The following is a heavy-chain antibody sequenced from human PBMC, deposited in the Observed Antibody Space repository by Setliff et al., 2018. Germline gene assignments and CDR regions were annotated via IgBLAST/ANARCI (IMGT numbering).Heavy chain of an antibody. CDR3: ARAQVVFAISAPAWYFEI. Sequence: SETLSLTCAVYGDSFSDYYWSWIRQPPGQGLEWIEEINHRGSTNYSPSLRSRVTMSVDSSKKQLSLKLTTVTAADTAVYYCARAQVVFAISAPAWYFEIWGRGTQVTVSS. V-gene: IGHV4-34*01. CDR2: INHRGST. J-gene: IGHJ2*01. D-gene: IGHD2-21*01. CDR1: GDSFSDYY.